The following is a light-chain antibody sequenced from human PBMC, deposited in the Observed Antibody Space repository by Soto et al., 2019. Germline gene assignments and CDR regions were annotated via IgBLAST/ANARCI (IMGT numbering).Light chain of an antibody. CDR3: QQYEPYLYT. Sequence: DIQMTQSPSTLSASVGDRVTITCRASQSISSWLAWYQQKQGKAPKLLIYKASNLESGAPSRFSGSGSATEFTLAISILQPDDFATSYCQQYEPYLYTFGQGTKLEIK. CDR1: QSISSW. J-gene: IGKJ2*01. V-gene: IGKV1-5*03. CDR2: KAS.